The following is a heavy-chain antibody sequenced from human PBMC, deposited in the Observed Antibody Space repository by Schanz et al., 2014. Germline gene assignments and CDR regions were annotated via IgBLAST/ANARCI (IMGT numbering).Heavy chain of an antibody. CDR1: GFNFSSYS. D-gene: IGHD1-26*01. V-gene: IGHV3-48*01. J-gene: IGHJ4*02. CDR3: ARDSGSHDLIDY. Sequence: VQLVESGGGVVQPGRSLRLSCEASGFNFSSYSMHWVRQAPGKGLEWVSYISRSSSTIYYADSVRGRFTISRDNAKNSLYLQMNSLRAEDTAVYYCARDSGSHDLIDYWGQGTLVTVSS. CDR2: ISRSSSTI.